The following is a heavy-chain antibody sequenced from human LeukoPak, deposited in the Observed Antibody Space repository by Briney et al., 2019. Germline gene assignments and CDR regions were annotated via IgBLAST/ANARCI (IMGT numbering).Heavy chain of an antibody. CDR3: ARSAGVFLPYDAFDI. CDR1: GFTFSTYW. Sequence: GGSLRLSCAASGFTFSTYWMHWVRQAPGKGLVWVSRISSDGSITSYADSVKGRFTISRDNAKNTLYLQMNSLRAEDTAVYYCARSAGVFLPYDAFDIWGQGTMVTVSS. D-gene: IGHD7-27*01. V-gene: IGHV3-74*01. CDR2: ISSDGSIT. J-gene: IGHJ3*02.